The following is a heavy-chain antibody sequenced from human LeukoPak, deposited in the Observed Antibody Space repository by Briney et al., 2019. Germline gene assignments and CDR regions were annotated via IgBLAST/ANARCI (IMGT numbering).Heavy chain of an antibody. D-gene: IGHD4-17*01. CDR2: IWYDGSNK. Sequence: GRSLRLSCAASGFTFSSYGMHWVRQAPGKGLEWVAVIWYDGSNKYYADSVKGRFTISRDNSKNTLYLQMNSLRAEDTAVYYCAVTTSTTGYYYGMDVWGQGTAVTVSS. J-gene: IGHJ6*02. CDR3: AVTTSTTGYYYGMDV. CDR1: GFTFSSYG. V-gene: IGHV3-33*01.